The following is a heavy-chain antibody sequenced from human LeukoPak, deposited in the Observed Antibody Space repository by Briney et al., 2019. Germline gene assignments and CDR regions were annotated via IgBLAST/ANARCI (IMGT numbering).Heavy chain of an antibody. V-gene: IGHV3-23*01. CDR1: GFTFSSYA. J-gene: IGHJ4*02. CDR3: AASWVDYYDSSGYPQW. D-gene: IGHD3-22*01. Sequence: GSLRLSCAASGFTFSSYAMNWVRQAPGKGLEWVSAICSNDNNTYYANSVKGRFTISRDNSKNTLYLQMNSLRAEDTAVYYCAASWVDYYDSSGYPQWWGQGTLVTVSS. CDR2: ICSNDNNT.